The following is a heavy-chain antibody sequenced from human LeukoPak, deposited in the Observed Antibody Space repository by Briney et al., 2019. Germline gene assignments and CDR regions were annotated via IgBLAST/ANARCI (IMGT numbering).Heavy chain of an antibody. Sequence: GASVKVSCKASGYTFTDYYMHWVQQAPGKGLEWMGRVDPEDGETIYAEKFQGRVTITADTSTHTAYMELSSLRSEDTAVYYCATLDRYSSSSSTDYWGQGTLVTVSS. V-gene: IGHV1-69-2*01. CDR1: GYTFTDYY. D-gene: IGHD6-6*01. CDR3: ATLDRYSSSSSTDY. J-gene: IGHJ4*02. CDR2: VDPEDGET.